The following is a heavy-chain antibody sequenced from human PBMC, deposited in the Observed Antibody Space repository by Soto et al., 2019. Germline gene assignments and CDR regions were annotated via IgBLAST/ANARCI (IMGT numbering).Heavy chain of an antibody. Sequence: GGCLRLSCAAAGCTFRSYSMNWGRQAPGKGLEWVSSITSSSSYIYYADSVKGRFTISRDNAKNSLYLQMNSLRAEDTAVYYCASVPSYDFWSGHGAFDIWGQGTMVTVSS. J-gene: IGHJ3*02. CDR3: ASVPSYDFWSGHGAFDI. V-gene: IGHV3-21*01. D-gene: IGHD3-3*01. CDR1: GCTFRSYS. CDR2: ITSSSSYI.